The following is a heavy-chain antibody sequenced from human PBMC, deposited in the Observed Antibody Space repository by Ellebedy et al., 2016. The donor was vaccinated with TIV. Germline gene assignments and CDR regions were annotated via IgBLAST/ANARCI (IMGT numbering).Heavy chain of an antibody. CDR1: GFTFSSYS. CDR2: ISSSSSYI. V-gene: IGHV3-21*01. Sequence: GGSLRLXCAASGFTFSSYSMNWVRQAPGKGLEWVSSISSSSSYIYYADSVKGRFTISRDNAKNSLYLQMNSLRAEDTAVYYCATGILKEWLVVVTADFQHWGQGTLVTVSS. D-gene: IGHD2-21*02. J-gene: IGHJ1*01. CDR3: ATGILKEWLVVVTADFQH.